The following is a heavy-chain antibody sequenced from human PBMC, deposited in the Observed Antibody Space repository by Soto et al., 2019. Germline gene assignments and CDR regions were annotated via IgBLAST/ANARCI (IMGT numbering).Heavy chain of an antibody. CDR1: GYTFTGYY. Sequence: ASVKVSCKASGYTFTGYYMHWVRQAPGQGLEWMGWINPNSGGTNYAQKFQGWVTMTRDTSISTAYMELSRLRSDNTAVYYCARAVGANYYYYYGMDVWGQGTTVTVSS. CDR2: INPNSGGT. CDR3: ARAVGANYYYYYGMDV. J-gene: IGHJ6*02. D-gene: IGHD1-26*01. V-gene: IGHV1-2*04.